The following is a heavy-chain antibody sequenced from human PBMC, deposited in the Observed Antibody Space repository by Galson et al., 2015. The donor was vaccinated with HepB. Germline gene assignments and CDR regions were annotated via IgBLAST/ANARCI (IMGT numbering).Heavy chain of an antibody. Sequence: SLRLSCAASGFTFSSYGMHWVRQAPGKGLEWVAVISYDGSNKYYADSVKGRFTTSRDNSKNTLYLQMNSLRAEDTAVYYCAKFPSRSGSDAFDIWGQGTMVTVSS. V-gene: IGHV3-30*18. CDR3: AKFPSRSGSDAFDI. CDR2: ISYDGSNK. J-gene: IGHJ3*02. D-gene: IGHD3-10*01. CDR1: GFTFSSYG.